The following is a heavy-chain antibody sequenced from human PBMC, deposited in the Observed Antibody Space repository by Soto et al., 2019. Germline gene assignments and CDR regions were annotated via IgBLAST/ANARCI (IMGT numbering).Heavy chain of an antibody. Sequence: QVQLVQSGGEVKKSGASVKVSCKASGYIFRSYGISWVRQAPGQGLEWMGWINVKNGNTKHVEKFQGRVPMTTDTSTSTAYMELRNLTSDDTAVYYCARGIAVEPTANWFDPWGHGTLVIVSS. CDR2: INVKNGNT. J-gene: IGHJ5*02. CDR1: GYIFRSYG. V-gene: IGHV1-18*01. CDR3: ARGIAVEPTANWFDP. D-gene: IGHD6-19*01.